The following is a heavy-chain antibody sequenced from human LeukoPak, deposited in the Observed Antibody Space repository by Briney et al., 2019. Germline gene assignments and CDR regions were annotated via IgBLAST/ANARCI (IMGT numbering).Heavy chain of an antibody. CDR2: INHSGST. CDR1: GGSFSGYY. Sequence: SETLSLTCAVYGGSFSGYYWSWIRQPPGKGLEWIGEINHSGSTNYNPSLKSRVTISVDTSKNQFSLKLSSVTAADTAVYYCARGRYYYDTRPVLFDYWGQGTLVTVSS. CDR3: ARGRYYYDTRPVLFDY. D-gene: IGHD3-22*01. J-gene: IGHJ4*02. V-gene: IGHV4-34*01.